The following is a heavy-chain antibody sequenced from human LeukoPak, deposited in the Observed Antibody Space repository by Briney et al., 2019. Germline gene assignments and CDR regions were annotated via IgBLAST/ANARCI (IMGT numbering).Heavy chain of an antibody. Sequence: ASVKVCCKASGYTFTSYGISWVRQAPGQGLEWMGWISAYNGNTNYAQKLQGRVTMTTDTSTSTAYMELRSLRSDGTAVYYCARDPVRSYYDFWSGYYSYWGQGTLVTVSS. D-gene: IGHD3-3*01. V-gene: IGHV1-18*01. CDR2: ISAYNGNT. CDR1: GYTFTSYG. J-gene: IGHJ4*02. CDR3: ARDPVRSYYDFWSGYYSY.